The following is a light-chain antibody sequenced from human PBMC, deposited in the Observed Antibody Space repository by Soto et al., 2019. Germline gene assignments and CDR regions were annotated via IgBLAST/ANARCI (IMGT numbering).Light chain of an antibody. Sequence: IVMTQSPDSLSVSLGERATINCKSSQPVLHSSTNKNFLAWYQQKPGQPPTLLIAWASTRESGVPDRFSSSGSGTDFTLTISPLQAEDVAVYFCQPYYRTPYTFSQGTKLEI. J-gene: IGKJ2*01. CDR2: WAS. CDR1: QPVLHSSTNKNF. CDR3: QPYYRTPYT. V-gene: IGKV4-1*01.